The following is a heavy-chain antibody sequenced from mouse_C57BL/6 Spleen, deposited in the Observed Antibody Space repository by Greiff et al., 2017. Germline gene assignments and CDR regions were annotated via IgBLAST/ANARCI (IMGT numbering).Heavy chain of an antibody. J-gene: IGHJ2*01. D-gene: IGHD2-2*01. CDR3: ARGVTVPYFDY. CDR1: GYTFTSYW. V-gene: IGHV1-69*01. Sequence: QVQLQQPGAELVMPGASVKLSCKASGYTFTSYWMHWVKQRPGQGLEWIGEIDPSDSYTNYNQKFKGKSTLTVDKSSSTAYMQLSSLTSEDSAVYYCARGVTVPYFDYWGQGTTLTVSS. CDR2: IDPSDSYT.